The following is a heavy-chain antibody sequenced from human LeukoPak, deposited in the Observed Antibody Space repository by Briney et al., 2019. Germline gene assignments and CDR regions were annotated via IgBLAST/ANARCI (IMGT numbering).Heavy chain of an antibody. CDR2: ISGSGGST. V-gene: IGHV3-23*01. J-gene: IGHJ4*02. Sequence: GGSLRLSCTASGFAFSSYAMTWVRHAPGKGLEWFSGISGSGGSTYYADSVKGRFTISRDNSRNTLYLQMNSVRSADTGVYYCAKGLIYESSAAFDYWGQGTLVTVSS. CDR1: GFAFSSYA. D-gene: IGHD3-22*01. CDR3: AKGLIYESSAAFDY.